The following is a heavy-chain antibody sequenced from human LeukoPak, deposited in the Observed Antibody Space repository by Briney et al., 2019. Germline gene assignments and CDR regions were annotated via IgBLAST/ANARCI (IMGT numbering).Heavy chain of an antibody. CDR1: GGSISSYY. CDR3: AREVDVLLWFGELSHYMDV. V-gene: IGHV4-4*07. Sequence: SETLSLTCTVSGGSISSYYWSWIRQPAGKGLEWIGRIYTSGSTNYNPSLKSRVTMSVDTSKNQFSLKLSSVTAADTAVYYCAREVDVLLWFGELSHYMDVWGKGTTVTISS. J-gene: IGHJ6*03. CDR2: IYTSGST. D-gene: IGHD3-10*01.